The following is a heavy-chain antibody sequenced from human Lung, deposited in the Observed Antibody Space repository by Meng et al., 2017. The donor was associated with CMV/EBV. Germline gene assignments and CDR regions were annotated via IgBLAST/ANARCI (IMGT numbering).Heavy chain of an antibody. CDR2: IYHSGST. J-gene: IGHJ4*02. Sequence: VCRRESGPGLVRPSGTLSLTCAVSGGSISSSNWWSWVRQPPGKGLEWIGEIYHSGSTNYNPSLKSRVTISVDKSKNQFSLKLSSVTAADTAVYYCASFPPPGKQWLVTDYWGQGTLVTVSS. D-gene: IGHD6-19*01. CDR1: GGSISSSNW. V-gene: IGHV4-4*02. CDR3: ASFPPPGKQWLVTDY.